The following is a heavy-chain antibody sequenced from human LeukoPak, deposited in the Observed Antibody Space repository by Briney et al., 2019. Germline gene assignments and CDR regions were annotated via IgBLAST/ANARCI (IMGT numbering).Heavy chain of an antibody. D-gene: IGHD3-9*01. Sequence: SETLSLTCTVSGGSISNYYWSWIRQPPGKGLEWIGYIYYSGSTNYNPSLKSRVTISVDTSKNQFSLKLSSVTAADTAVYYCARFGGAYYDILTGYYKRGYFDYWGQGTLVTVSS. J-gene: IGHJ4*02. V-gene: IGHV4-59*08. CDR3: ARFGGAYYDILTGYYKRGYFDY. CDR1: GGSISNYY. CDR2: IYYSGST.